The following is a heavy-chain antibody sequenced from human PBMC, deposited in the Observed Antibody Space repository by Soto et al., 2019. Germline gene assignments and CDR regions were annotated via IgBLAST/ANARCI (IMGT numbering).Heavy chain of an antibody. CDR3: AKGRKGITFGGVIVNYFDY. D-gene: IGHD3-16*02. J-gene: IGHJ4*02. V-gene: IGHV3-23*01. Sequence: GGSLRLSCAASGFTFSSYAMSWVRQAPGKGLEWVSAISGSGGSTYYADSVKGRFTISRDNSKSTLYLQMNSLRAEDTAVYYCAKGRKGITFGGVIVNYFDYWGQGTLVTVSS. CDR2: ISGSGGST. CDR1: GFTFSSYA.